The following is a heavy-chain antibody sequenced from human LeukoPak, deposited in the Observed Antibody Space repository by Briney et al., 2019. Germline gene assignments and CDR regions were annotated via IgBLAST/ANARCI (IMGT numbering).Heavy chain of an antibody. CDR2: IYYSGST. J-gene: IGHJ3*02. Sequence: SETLSLTCTVSGGSISSSSYYWGWIRQPPGKGLEWIGSIYYSGSTYYNPSLKSRVTISVDTSKNQFSLKLSSVTAADTAVYYCAKRAYYYDSSGYYRDAFDIWGQGTMVTVSS. D-gene: IGHD3-22*01. V-gene: IGHV4-39*01. CDR1: GGSISSSSYY. CDR3: AKRAYYYDSSGYYRDAFDI.